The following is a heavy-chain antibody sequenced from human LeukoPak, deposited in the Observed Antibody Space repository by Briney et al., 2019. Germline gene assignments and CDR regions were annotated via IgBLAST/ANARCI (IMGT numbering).Heavy chain of an antibody. D-gene: IGHD2-21*02. CDR3: ARGPARAYCGGDCYGEDY. CDR2: INPSGGST. V-gene: IGHV1-46*01. J-gene: IGHJ4*02. Sequence: ASVKVSCKAPGYTFTSYYMHWVRQAPGQGLEWMGIINPSGGSTSYAQKFQGRVTMTRDTSTSTVYMELSSLRSEDTAVYYCARGPARAYCGGDCYGEDYWGQGTLVTVSS. CDR1: GYTFTSYY.